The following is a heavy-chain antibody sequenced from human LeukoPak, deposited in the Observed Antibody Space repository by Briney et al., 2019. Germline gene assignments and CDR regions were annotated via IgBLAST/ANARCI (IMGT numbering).Heavy chain of an antibody. V-gene: IGHV3-48*03. CDR2: ISSSGSGSTK. CDR3: ARDKEFSSGWYFDN. D-gene: IGHD6-19*01. J-gene: IGHJ4*02. Sequence: PGGSLRLSCAASRFTFSSYDMNWVRQAPGKGLEWVSYISSSGSGSTKFYADSVKGRFTISRDNAENSLYLQMSSLRVEDTAVYYCARDKEFSSGWYFDNWGEGTLVTVSS. CDR1: RFTFSSYD.